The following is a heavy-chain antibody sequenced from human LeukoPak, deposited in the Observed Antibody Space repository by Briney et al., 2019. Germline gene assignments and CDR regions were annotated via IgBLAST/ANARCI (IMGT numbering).Heavy chain of an antibody. CDR1: GGTFSSYA. V-gene: IGHV1-2*02. CDR2: INPNSGGT. D-gene: IGHD3-16*02. J-gene: IGHJ6*03. Sequence: GASVKVSCKASGGTFSSYAISWVRQAPGQGLEWMGWINPNSGGTNYAQKFQGRVTMTRDTSISTAYMELSRLRSDDTAVYYCARDLEYSSSWYVYDYVWGSYRLLPYYMDVWGKGTTVTVSS. CDR3: ARDLEYSSSWYVYDYVWGSYRLLPYYMDV.